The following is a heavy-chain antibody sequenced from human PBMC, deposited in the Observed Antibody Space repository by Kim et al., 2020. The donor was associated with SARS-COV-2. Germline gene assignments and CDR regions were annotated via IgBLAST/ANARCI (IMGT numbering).Heavy chain of an antibody. CDR2: ISGSGGST. D-gene: IGHD3-16*01. CDR3: AKKGGDGPYYVDY. J-gene: IGHJ4*02. CDR1: GFTFSSYA. V-gene: IGHV3-23*01. Sequence: GGSLRLSCAASGFTFSSYAMRWVRQAPGKGLEWVSAISGSGGSTYYADSVKGRFTISRDNSKNTLYLQMNSLRAEDTAVYYCAKKGGDGPYYVDYWGQRTLFTVSS.